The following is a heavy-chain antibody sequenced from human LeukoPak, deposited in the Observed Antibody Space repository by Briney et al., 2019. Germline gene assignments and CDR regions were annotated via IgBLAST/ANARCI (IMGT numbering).Heavy chain of an antibody. CDR3: VKPRSGSYFDY. J-gene: IGHJ4*02. Sequence: GGSLRLSCSASGFIFSSYAMHWVRQAPGKGLEYVSAITSNGGSTYYADSVKGRFTISRDNSKNTLFLQMSSLRAEDTVVYYCVKPRSGSYFDYWGQGTLVTVSS. CDR1: GFIFSSYA. CDR2: ITSNGGST. V-gene: IGHV3-64D*06. D-gene: IGHD3-10*01.